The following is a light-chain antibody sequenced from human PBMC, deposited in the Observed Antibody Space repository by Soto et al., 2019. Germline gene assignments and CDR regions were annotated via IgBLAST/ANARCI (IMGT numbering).Light chain of an antibody. V-gene: IGKV1-5*01. CDR2: DAS. CDR3: QLYKSYRGT. Sequence: DIQMTQSPSTLSASIGDRVTITCRASHSISRWLAWYQQKPGKAPKLLIYDASTLESGALSRFSGSGSGTYFTLTIRSLQPGDFSTYYCQLYKSYRGTFGQGTKVDVK. J-gene: IGKJ1*01. CDR1: HSISRW.